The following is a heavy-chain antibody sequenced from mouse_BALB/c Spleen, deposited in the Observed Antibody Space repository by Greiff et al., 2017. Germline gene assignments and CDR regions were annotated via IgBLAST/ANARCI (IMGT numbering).Heavy chain of an antibody. J-gene: IGHJ4*01. Sequence: EVQRVESGPGLVKPSQSLSLTCTVTGYSITSDYAWNWIRQFPGNKLEWMGYISYSGSTSYNPSLKSRISITRDTSKNQFFLQLNSVTTEDTATYYCARLGNYAMDYWGQGTSVTVSS. CDR1: GYSITSDYA. V-gene: IGHV3-2*02. CDR2: ISYSGST. CDR3: ARLGNYAMDY. D-gene: IGHD4-1*01.